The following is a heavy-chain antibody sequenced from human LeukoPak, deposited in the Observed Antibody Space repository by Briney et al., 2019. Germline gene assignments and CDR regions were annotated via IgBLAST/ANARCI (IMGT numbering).Heavy chain of an antibody. D-gene: IGHD3-22*01. J-gene: IGHJ4*02. V-gene: IGHV1-69*13. CDR1: GGTFSSYA. CDR3: AREYYYDSSGYYRD. Sequence: SVKVSCKASGGTFSSYAISWVRQAPGQGLEWMGRIIPIFGIANYAQKFQGRVTITADESTSTAYMELSSLRSEDTAVYYCAREYYYDSSGYYRDWGQGTLVTVSS. CDR2: IIPIFGIA.